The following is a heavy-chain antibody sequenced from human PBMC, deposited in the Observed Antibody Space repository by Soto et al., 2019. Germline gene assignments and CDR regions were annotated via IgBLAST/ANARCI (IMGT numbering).Heavy chain of an antibody. Sequence: PSETLSLTCTVSGASISNHYWSWIRQSPGKGLEWIGYVSNTGITSYSRSIQGRVTISVDTSKNQFSLKLSSVTAADTAVYYCARQRPTDGRWEFANYYGMDVWGQGTPVTVSS. V-gene: IGHV4-59*08. J-gene: IGHJ6*02. CDR2: VSNTGIT. D-gene: IGHD1-26*01. CDR1: GASISNHY. CDR3: ARQRPTDGRWEFANYYGMDV.